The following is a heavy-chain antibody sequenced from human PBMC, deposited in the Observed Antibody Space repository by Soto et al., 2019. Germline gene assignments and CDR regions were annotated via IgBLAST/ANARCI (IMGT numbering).Heavy chain of an antibody. J-gene: IGHJ6*02. D-gene: IGHD4-17*01. V-gene: IGHV3-23*01. CDR1: GFTFSSYA. Sequence: GGSLRLSCAASGFTFSSYAMSWVRQAPGKGLEWVSAISGSGGSTYYADSVKGRFTISRDNSKNTLYLQMNSLRAEDTAIYYCAKEAASHDYGDYDGYGMDVWGQGTTVTVSS. CDR2: ISGSGGST. CDR3: AKEAASHDYGDYDGYGMDV.